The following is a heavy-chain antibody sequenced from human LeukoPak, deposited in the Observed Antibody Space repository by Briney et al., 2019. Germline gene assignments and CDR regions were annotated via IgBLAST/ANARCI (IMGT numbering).Heavy chain of an antibody. D-gene: IGHD5/OR15-5a*01. V-gene: IGHV4-4*02. CDR2: IYHSGST. CDR1: GGSISSSNW. J-gene: IGHJ3*02. Sequence: SETLSLTCAVSGGSISSSNWWSWVRQPPGKGLKWIGEIYHSGSTNYNPSLKSRVTISVDKSKNQFSLKLSSVTAADTAVYYCARAGIVSTVVHAFDIWGQGTMVTVSS. CDR3: ARAGIVSTVVHAFDI.